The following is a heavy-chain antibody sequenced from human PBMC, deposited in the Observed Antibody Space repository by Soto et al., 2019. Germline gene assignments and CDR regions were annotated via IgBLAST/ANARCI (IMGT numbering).Heavy chain of an antibody. J-gene: IGHJ4*02. D-gene: IGHD3-10*01. V-gene: IGHV4-30-4*01. CDR1: GGSISSGDYY. CDR3: ASDKVRGVRSLDY. Sequence: SETLSLTCTVSGGSISSGDYYWSWIRQPPGKGLEWIGYIYYSGSTYYDPSLKSRVTISVDTSKNQFSLKLSSVTAADTAVYYCASDKVRGVRSLDYWGQGTLVTAPQ. CDR2: IYYSGST.